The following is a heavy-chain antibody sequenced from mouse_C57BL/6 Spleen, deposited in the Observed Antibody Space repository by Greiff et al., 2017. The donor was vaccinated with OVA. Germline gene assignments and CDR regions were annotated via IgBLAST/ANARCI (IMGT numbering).Heavy chain of an antibody. CDR1: GYTFTSYW. V-gene: IGHV1-52*01. CDR2: INPCGSET. CDR3: ARGAVGGANWDN. Sequence: VQLQQSGAELVRPGSSVKLSCKASGYTFTSYWMPWVKQRPVQGLEWIGNINPCGSETHYPHKFKDQATLTVDKSSSTAYMQLSRLTSEDAGVYYCARGAVGGANWDNWGQGTTLTVSS. J-gene: IGHJ2*01. D-gene: IGHD4-1*01.